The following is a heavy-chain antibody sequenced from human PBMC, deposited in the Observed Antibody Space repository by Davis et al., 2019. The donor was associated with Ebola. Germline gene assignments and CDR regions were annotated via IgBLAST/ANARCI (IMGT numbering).Heavy chain of an antibody. CDR2: LYTGDSDT. J-gene: IGHJ3*02. V-gene: IGHV5-51*01. CDR1: GNSFTSHW. Sequence: PGGSLRLSCKDSGNSFTSHWIGWVRQMPGKGLEWMGILYTGDSDTRYSPSFRGQVTISADQSIKTAFLQWSSLKASDTAMYYCASLRRTITGMDDAFDIWGQGTMVTVSS. CDR3: ASLRRTITGMDDAFDI. D-gene: IGHD2-8*02.